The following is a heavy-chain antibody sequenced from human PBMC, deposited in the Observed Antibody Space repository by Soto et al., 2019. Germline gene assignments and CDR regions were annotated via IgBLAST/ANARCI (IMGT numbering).Heavy chain of an antibody. Sequence: EVQVVESGGGLVQPGGSLRLSCVASGLSFSSYWMSWVRQAPGKGLEWVANIKQDGSETYYVDSVKGRFTISRDNAKNSMFVQMNSLRVEDTAVYYCARGYGLHDYWGLGTLVTVSS. CDR2: IKQDGSET. CDR1: GLSFSSYW. J-gene: IGHJ4*02. D-gene: IGHD3-3*01. CDR3: ARGYGLHDY. V-gene: IGHV3-7*01.